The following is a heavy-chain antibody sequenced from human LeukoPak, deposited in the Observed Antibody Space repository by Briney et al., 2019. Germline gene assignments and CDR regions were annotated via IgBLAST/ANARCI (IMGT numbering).Heavy chain of an antibody. Sequence: GRSLRLSCAASGFTFSSYAMHWVRQAPGKGLEWVANIKQDGSEKYYVDSVKGRFTISRDNAKNALCLQMDSLRAEDTAVYYCARDGDGYNAHPFDYWGQGILVTVSS. CDR1: GFTFSSYA. J-gene: IGHJ4*02. D-gene: IGHD5-24*01. CDR3: ARDGDGYNAHPFDY. CDR2: IKQDGSEK. V-gene: IGHV3-7*01.